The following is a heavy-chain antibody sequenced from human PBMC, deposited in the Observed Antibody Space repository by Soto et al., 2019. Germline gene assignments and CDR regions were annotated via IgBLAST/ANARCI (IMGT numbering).Heavy chain of an antibody. J-gene: IGHJ4*02. D-gene: IGHD6-13*01. V-gene: IGHV3-23*01. Sequence: GGSLRLSCAASGFTFGIYAMSWVRQAPGKGLEWVSSISGSGGGIYYAHSVKGRFTISRDKTKNTLDLQMNSLRAEDTAVYHCARVAPEYSSTPRRFDFWGQGTLVTVSS. CDR2: ISGSGGGI. CDR1: GFTFGIYA. CDR3: ARVAPEYSSTPRRFDF.